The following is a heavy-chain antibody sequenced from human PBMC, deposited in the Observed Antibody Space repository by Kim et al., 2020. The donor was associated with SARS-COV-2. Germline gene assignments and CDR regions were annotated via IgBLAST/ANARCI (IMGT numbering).Heavy chain of an antibody. CDR2: IYYSGST. CDR1: GGSVSSGSYY. Sequence: SETLSLTCTVSGGSVSSGSYYWSWIRQPPGKGLEWIGYIYYSGSTNYNPSLKSRVTISVDTSKNQFSLKLSSVTAADTAVYYCARMGDLNHVSVADWGQGTLVTVSS. D-gene: IGHD2-21*02. CDR3: ARMGDLNHVSVAD. J-gene: IGHJ4*02. V-gene: IGHV4-61*01.